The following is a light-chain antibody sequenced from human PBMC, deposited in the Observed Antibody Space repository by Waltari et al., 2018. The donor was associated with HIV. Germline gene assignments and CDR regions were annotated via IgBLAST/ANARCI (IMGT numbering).Light chain of an antibody. V-gene: IGLV2-14*01. CDR1: TSDVGESRY. Sequence: HSALTQPASVSGSPGQSITISCSGTTSDVGESRYVSSYRHHPGAAPKLIIYEVTKRHSEVASRFSGSRSGNTASLTISGLQPEDEDEYYCASSTITNTLVFGGGTRLSVL. CDR3: ASSTITNTLV. J-gene: IGLJ3*02. CDR2: EVT.